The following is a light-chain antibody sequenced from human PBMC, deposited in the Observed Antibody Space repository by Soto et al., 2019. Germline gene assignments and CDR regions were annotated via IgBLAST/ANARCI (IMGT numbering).Light chain of an antibody. V-gene: IGKV3-20*01. CDR3: QQYGISPPIT. J-gene: IGKJ5*01. Sequence: EIVLTQSPGTLSLSPGERATLSCRASQSVSSSYLAWYQQKPGQAPRLLIYGASRRATGIPDRFSGSGSVTDFTLTISRLETEDFAVYYCQQYGISPPITFGQGTRLEIK. CDR2: GAS. CDR1: QSVSSSY.